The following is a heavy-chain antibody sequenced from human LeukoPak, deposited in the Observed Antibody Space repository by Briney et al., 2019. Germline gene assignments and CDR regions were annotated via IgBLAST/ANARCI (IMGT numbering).Heavy chain of an antibody. J-gene: IGHJ4*02. Sequence: SVKVSCKASGGTFSSYAISWVRQAPGQGLEWMGGIIPIFGTANYAQKFQGRVTITTDESTSTAYMELSSLRSEDTAVYYCARETATGVSSSWYYDYWGQGTLVTVSS. CDR2: IIPIFGTA. V-gene: IGHV1-69*05. CDR3: ARETATGVSSSWYYDY. CDR1: GGTFSSYA. D-gene: IGHD6-13*01.